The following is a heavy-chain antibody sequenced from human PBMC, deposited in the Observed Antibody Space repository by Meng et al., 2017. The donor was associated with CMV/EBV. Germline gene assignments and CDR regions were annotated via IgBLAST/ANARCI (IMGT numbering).Heavy chain of an antibody. D-gene: IGHD3-22*01. CDR1: GFTFSSYW. CDR3: ARLYGSSAIDASDI. J-gene: IGHJ3*02. Sequence: SGFTFSSYWMHWVRQAPGKGLVWVSRINSDGSSTSYADSVKGRFTISRDNAKNTLYLQMNSLRAEDTAVYYCARLYGSSAIDASDIWGQGTMVTVSS. V-gene: IGHV3-74*01. CDR2: INSDGSST.